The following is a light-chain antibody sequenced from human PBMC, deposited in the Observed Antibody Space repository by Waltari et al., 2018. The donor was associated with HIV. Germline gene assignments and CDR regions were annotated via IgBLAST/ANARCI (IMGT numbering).Light chain of an antibody. CDR1: SSDVGSYHL. Sequence: QSALTQPASVSGSPGQPLTISCTGTSSDVGSYHLVSWYQQHPGKAPKLMIYEGSKRPSGVSNRFSGSKSGNTASLTISGLQAEDEADYYCCSYAGSSTHVVFGGGTKLTVL. V-gene: IGLV2-23*01. CDR3: CSYAGSSTHVV. CDR2: EGS. J-gene: IGLJ2*01.